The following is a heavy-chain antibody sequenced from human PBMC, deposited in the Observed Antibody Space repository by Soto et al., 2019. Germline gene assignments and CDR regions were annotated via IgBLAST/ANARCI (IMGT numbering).Heavy chain of an antibody. Sequence: AGGSLRLSCAASGFTFSDYYMSWIRQAPGKGPEWLSHISTSGSTIYYADSVKGRFTISRDNAKNSLYLQMNSLRAEDTAVYYCARDGSAYGRYKWFGPWGQGILVTVSS. J-gene: IGHJ5*02. CDR3: ARDGSAYGRYKWFGP. D-gene: IGHD5-12*01. V-gene: IGHV3-11*01. CDR2: ISTSGSTI. CDR1: GFTFSDYY.